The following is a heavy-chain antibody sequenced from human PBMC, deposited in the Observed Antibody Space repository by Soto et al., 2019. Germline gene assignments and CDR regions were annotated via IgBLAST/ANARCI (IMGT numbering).Heavy chain of an antibody. CDR1: GFTFDDYA. D-gene: IGHD6-19*01. Sequence: EVQLVESGGGLVQPGRSLRLSCAASGFTFDDYAMHWVRQAPGKGLEWVSGISWNSGSIGYADSVKGRFTTSRDNAKNSLYLQMNSLRAEDTALYYCAKGGIAVAGTDFDYWGQGTLVTVSS. CDR2: ISWNSGSI. V-gene: IGHV3-9*01. J-gene: IGHJ4*01. CDR3: AKGGIAVAGTDFDY.